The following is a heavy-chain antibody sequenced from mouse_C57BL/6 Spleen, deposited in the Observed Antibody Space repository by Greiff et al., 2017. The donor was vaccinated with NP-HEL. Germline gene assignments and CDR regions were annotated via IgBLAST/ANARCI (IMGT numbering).Heavy chain of an antibody. CDR1: GYSFTSYW. J-gene: IGHJ3*01. CDR3: AREELRRFAY. Sequence: QVQLQQSGAELVKPGASVKMSCKASGYSFTSYWITWVKQRPGQGLEWIGDIYPGSGSTNYNEKFKSKATLTVDTSSSTAYMQLSSLTSEDSAVYYCAREELRRFAYWGQGTLVTVSA. V-gene: IGHV1-55*01. CDR2: IYPGSGST. D-gene: IGHD3-2*02.